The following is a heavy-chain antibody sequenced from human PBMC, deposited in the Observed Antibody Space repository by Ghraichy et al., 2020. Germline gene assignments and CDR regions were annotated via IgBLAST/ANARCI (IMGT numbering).Heavy chain of an antibody. J-gene: IGHJ3*02. CDR1: GFTFSSYA. D-gene: IGHD1-26*01. Sequence: GESLNISCAAFGFTFSSYAMSWVRQAPGKGLEWVSAISGSGGSTYYADSVKGRFTISRDNSKNTLYLQMNSLRAEDTAVYYCAKDLTVGADDAFDIWGQGTMVTVSS. V-gene: IGHV3-23*01. CDR2: ISGSGGST. CDR3: AKDLTVGADDAFDI.